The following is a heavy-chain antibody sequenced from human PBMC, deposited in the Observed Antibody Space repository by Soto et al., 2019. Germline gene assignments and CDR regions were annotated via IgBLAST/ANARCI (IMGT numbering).Heavy chain of an antibody. Sequence: EVQLVESGGGLVKPGESLRLASVASVLTFTSYSMNWVRQAPWRGLEWIASITSSGDYIYYADSVKGRFTISRDNAKSSLYLQMNRLRAEDTALYYCATGDCSHTRCYLIDYSYAMDVWGQGTTVAVSS. D-gene: IGHD2-2*01. V-gene: IGHV3-21*06. CDR2: ITSSGDYI. J-gene: IGHJ6*02. CDR1: VLTFTSYS. CDR3: ATGDCSHTRCYLIDYSYAMDV.